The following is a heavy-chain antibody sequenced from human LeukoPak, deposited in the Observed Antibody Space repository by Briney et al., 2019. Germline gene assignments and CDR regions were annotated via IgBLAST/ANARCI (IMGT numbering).Heavy chain of an antibody. Sequence: PGGSLRLSCAASGFTFSSYWMSWVRQAPGKGLEWVANIKQDGSEKYYVDSVRGRFPISRDNAKNSLYLQMNSLRGEDTAVYYCARAPRFYESSGYWNYWGQGTLVTVSS. CDR3: ARAPRFYESSGYWNY. D-gene: IGHD3-22*01. CDR2: IKQDGSEK. V-gene: IGHV3-7*01. J-gene: IGHJ4*02. CDR1: GFTFSSYW.